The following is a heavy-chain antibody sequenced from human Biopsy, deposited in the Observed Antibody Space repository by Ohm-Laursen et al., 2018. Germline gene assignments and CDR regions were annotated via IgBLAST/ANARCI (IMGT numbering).Heavy chain of an antibody. V-gene: IGHV4-31*03. Sequence: SQTLSLTCTVPGVSINGGRYYWNWIRHHPGKGLEWIGNIFYSANTYYNPSLKSRVTISVDTSKNQFSLKLSSVTAADTAVYYCARLGSGDYFPTFFDFWGQGAWSPSPQ. CDR2: IFYSANT. D-gene: IGHD5-12*01. CDR3: ARLGSGDYFPTFFDF. J-gene: IGHJ4*02. CDR1: GVSINGGRYY.